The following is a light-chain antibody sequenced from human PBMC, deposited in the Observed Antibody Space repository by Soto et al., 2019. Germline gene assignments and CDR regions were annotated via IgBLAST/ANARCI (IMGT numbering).Light chain of an antibody. CDR1: QSVSSN. CDR3: QQYNNWPPL. Sequence: EIVMTQSPATLSVSPGERATLSCRASQSVSSNLAWYQQKPGQAPRLLIYGASTRATGIPARFSGSGSGTEFTITISSLQSEDFAFYYCQQYNNWPPLFGPGTKVYIK. J-gene: IGKJ3*01. V-gene: IGKV3-15*01. CDR2: GAS.